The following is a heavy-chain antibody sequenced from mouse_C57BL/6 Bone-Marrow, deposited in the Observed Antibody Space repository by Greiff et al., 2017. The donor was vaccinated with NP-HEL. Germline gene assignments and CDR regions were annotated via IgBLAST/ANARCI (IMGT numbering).Heavy chain of an antibody. CDR1: GYAFSSSW. J-gene: IGHJ4*01. CDR3: AGGYGNYYAMDY. V-gene: IGHV1-82*01. D-gene: IGHD2-1*01. Sequence: QVQLQQSGPELVKPGASVKISCKASGYAFSSSWMNWVKQRPGKGLEWIGRIYPGDGDTNYNGKFKGKATLTADKSSSTAHMQLSSLTSEDSAVYFCAGGYGNYYAMDYWGQGTSVTVSS. CDR2: IYPGDGDT.